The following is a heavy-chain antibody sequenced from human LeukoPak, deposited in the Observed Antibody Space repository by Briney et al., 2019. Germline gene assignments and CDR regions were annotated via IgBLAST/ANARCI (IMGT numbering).Heavy chain of an antibody. CDR2: ISSSSSYI. D-gene: IGHD3-10*01. CDR3: SRGPRLTRVWGVIKYSYRDF. CDR1: GSTFSSYS. J-gene: IGHJ6*03. Sequence: GGSLRLSCAASGSTFSSYSMNWVRQAPGKGLEWVSSISSSSSYIYYADSVKGRFTISRDNSKNTLYLQMNSLRAEDTAVYYCSRGPRLTRVWGVIKYSYRDFGDKGPRVTSSS. V-gene: IGHV3-21*04.